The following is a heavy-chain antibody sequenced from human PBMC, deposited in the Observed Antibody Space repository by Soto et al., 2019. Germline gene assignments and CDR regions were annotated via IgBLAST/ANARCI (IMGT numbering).Heavy chain of an antibody. CDR2: IYHSGST. J-gene: IGHJ6*02. Sequence: QVQLQESGPGLVNPSGTLSVTCAVSGGSISSSNWWNWVRQPTGKGLEWSGYIYHSGSTNYNPSIRSRVTKSLDNSKNQFSRRATSVTAAETAEYYCARAWPSVDIYGSGVMDVWGQGTTVTVSS. V-gene: IGHV4-4*02. CDR3: ARAWPSVDIYGSGVMDV. D-gene: IGHD3-10*01. CDR1: GGSISSSNW.